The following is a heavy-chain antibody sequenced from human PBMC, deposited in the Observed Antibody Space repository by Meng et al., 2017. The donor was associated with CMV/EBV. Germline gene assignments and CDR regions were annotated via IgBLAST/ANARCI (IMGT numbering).Heavy chain of an antibody. CDR2: IYSSGST. D-gene: IGHD3-16*01. Sequence: TRSLTCTVPGGSISSHVWSWIRQPAGKGLEWIGRIYSSGSTNYNPSLKSRVTMSVDTSKNQYSLQLNSVTAADTAVYYCASLGGGYWGQGTLVTVSS. CDR1: GGSISSHV. CDR3: ASLGGGY. J-gene: IGHJ4*02. V-gene: IGHV4-4*07.